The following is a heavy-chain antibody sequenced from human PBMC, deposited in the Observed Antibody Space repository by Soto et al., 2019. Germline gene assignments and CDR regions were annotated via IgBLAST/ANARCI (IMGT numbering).Heavy chain of an antibody. J-gene: IGHJ3*02. D-gene: IGHD3-10*01. CDR3: ARESSIHEGFEI. V-gene: IGHV1-2*02. CDR1: GYTFTGYF. CDR2: INPNSGVT. Sequence: AAVKVSCKASGYTFTGYFIHWVRQAPGQGLEWMGSINPNSGVTKYAERFQGRVTMTRDMSARTAYMDLSSLRSDDTAVYYCARESSIHEGFEIWG.